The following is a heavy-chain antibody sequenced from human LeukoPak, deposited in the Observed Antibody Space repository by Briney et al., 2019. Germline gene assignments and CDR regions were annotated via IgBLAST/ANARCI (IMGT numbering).Heavy chain of an antibody. J-gene: IGHJ4*02. CDR1: DGSFSDYY. D-gene: IGHD3-3*01. CDR2: IIDTGST. Sequence: PSETLSLSCAGYDGSFSDYYWTWIRQPPGKGLEWIGEIIDTGSTKYSSSLKSRVTISVDTSKNQFSLSLDSVTAADTAVYYCARGLASGYPPIPFDYWGQGTLVTVSS. CDR3: ARGLASGYPPIPFDY. V-gene: IGHV4-34*12.